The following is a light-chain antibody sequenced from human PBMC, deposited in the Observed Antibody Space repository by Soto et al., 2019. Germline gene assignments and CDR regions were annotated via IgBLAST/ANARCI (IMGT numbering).Light chain of an antibody. CDR1: QSVSNNY. CDR3: QQYGSSGT. V-gene: IGKV3-20*01. CDR2: GAS. Sequence: EIVLTQSPGTLSLSPGERATLSCRASQSVSNNYLAWYQQKPGQAPRLLIYGASNRATGIPDRFSGSGSGTDFTLTISRLEPEDVAVYYCQQYGSSGTFGQGTKGEI. J-gene: IGKJ1*01.